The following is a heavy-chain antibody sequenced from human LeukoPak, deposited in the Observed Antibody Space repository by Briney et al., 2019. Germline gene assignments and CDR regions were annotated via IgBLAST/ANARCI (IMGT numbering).Heavy chain of an antibody. D-gene: IGHD6-13*01. V-gene: IGHV3-74*01. CDR1: GFTFSSYW. CDR2: INSDGGST. Sequence: PGGSLRFSCAASGFTFSSYWMHWVRHAPGKGLVWVSRINSDGGSTYYADSVKGRFTISRDNAKNTLYLQMNSLRAEDTDVYYCASHSSSWYYYYYMDVWGKGTTVTVSS. J-gene: IGHJ6*03. CDR3: ASHSSSWYYYYYMDV.